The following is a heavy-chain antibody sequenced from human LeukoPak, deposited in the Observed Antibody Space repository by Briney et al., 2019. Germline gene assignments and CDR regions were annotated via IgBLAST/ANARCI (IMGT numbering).Heavy chain of an antibody. CDR3: ARGGSNKARMDV. D-gene: IGHD2/OR15-2a*01. CDR1: GFTFSSYS. V-gene: IGHV3-48*01. Sequence: PGGSLRLSCAASGFTFSSYSMNWVRQAPGKGLEWVSYISSSSTIYYADSVKGRFTISRDNAKNSLYLQMNSLRAEDTAVYYCARGGSNKARMDVWGKGTTVTVSS. J-gene: IGHJ6*04. CDR2: ISSSSTI.